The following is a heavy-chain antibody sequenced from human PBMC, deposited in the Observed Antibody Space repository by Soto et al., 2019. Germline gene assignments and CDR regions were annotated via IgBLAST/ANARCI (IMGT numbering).Heavy chain of an antibody. D-gene: IGHD5-18*01. V-gene: IGHV1-69*01. CDR1: GGTFSNNA. CDR3: ASPAEPLDTAMLKGLAH. CDR2: IIPLFGTP. J-gene: IGHJ4*02. Sequence: QVQLVQSGAELKKPGSSVNVSCKASGGTFSNNAIIWVRQAPGQGLEWMGGIIPLFGTPRYAQNFQGRITITADESSSTAYMQLNILRSEDTAVYYCASPAEPLDTAMLKGLAHWGQGSLVTVSS.